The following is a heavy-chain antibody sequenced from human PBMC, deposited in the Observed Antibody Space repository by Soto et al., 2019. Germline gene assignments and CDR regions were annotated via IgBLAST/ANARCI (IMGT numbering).Heavy chain of an antibody. CDR3: ARDAGYSYGPFDY. D-gene: IGHD5-18*01. CDR1: GFTFSSYS. Sequence: EVQLVESGGGLVQPGGSLRLSCAASGFTFSSYSMNWVRQAPGKGLEWVSYISSSSSTIYYADSVKGRFTISRDNAKNSLYLQMNSRRDEDTAVYYCARDAGYSYGPFDYWGQGTLVTVSS. V-gene: IGHV3-48*02. J-gene: IGHJ4*02. CDR2: ISSSSSTI.